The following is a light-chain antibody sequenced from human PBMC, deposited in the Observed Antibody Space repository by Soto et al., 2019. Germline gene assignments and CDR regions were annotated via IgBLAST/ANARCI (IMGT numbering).Light chain of an antibody. Sequence: AIRMTQSPSSLSASTGDRVTITCRASQGISSYLAWYQQKPGKAPKLLIYAASSLQSGVPSRFSGSGSGTDFTLTISSLEPEDFAVYYCQQRTNWLTFGGGTKVDIK. J-gene: IGKJ4*01. V-gene: IGKV1-8*01. CDR1: QGISSY. CDR3: QQRTNWLT. CDR2: AAS.